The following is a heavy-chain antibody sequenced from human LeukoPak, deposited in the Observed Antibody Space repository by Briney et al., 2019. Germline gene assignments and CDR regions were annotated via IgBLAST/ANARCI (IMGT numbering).Heavy chain of an antibody. CDR2: ISGSGGST. J-gene: IGHJ4*02. V-gene: IGHV3-23*01. Sequence: PGGSLRLSCAASGFTFSSYAMSWVRQAPGKGLEGVSAISGSGGSTYYADSVKGRFTISRDNSKNTLYLQMNSLRAEGTAVYYCAKDRSLNRVGATPFDYWGQGTLVTVSS. CDR1: GFTFSSYA. CDR3: AKDRSLNRVGATPFDY. D-gene: IGHD1-26*01.